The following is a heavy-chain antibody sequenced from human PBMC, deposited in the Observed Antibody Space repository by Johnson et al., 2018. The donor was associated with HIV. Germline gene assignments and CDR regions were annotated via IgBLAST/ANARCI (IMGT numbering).Heavy chain of an antibody. J-gene: IGHJ3*02. Sequence: QMLLVESGGGVVQPGGSLRLSCAASGFTFSSYGMHWVRQAPGKGLEWVAVISYDGSNKYYADSVKGRFTISRDNSKNTLYLQMNSLRAEDTAVYYCASPGTVVTGLAFDIWGQGTMVTVSS. CDR1: GFTFSSYG. CDR2: ISYDGSNK. V-gene: IGHV3-30*03. D-gene: IGHD4-23*01. CDR3: ASPGTVVTGLAFDI.